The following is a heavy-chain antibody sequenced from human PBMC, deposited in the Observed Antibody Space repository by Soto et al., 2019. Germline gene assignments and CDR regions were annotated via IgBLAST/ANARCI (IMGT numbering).Heavy chain of an antibody. CDR1: GYTFTNYW. Sequence: PGESLKISCKGSGYTFTNYWIGWVRQMPGKGLEWMGIIYPGDSDTKYNPSFQGQVTISADKSITTTYLQWSSLKASDTAIYYCASSIFYYGMDFWCQGTSVSVSS. J-gene: IGHJ6*02. CDR3: ASSIFYYGMDF. CDR2: IYPGDSDT. V-gene: IGHV5-51*01.